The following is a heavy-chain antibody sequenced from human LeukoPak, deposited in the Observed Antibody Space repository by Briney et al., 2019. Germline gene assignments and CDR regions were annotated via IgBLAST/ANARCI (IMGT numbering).Heavy chain of an antibody. J-gene: IGHJ4*02. CDR3: AKVSGLEWLLPKGGYFDY. CDR2: ISGSGGST. V-gene: IGHV3-23*01. CDR1: GFTFSSYA. D-gene: IGHD3-3*01. Sequence: HPGGSLRLSCAASGFTFSSYAMSWVRQAPGKGLEWVSAISGSGGSTYSADSVKGRFTISRDNSKNTLYLQMNSLRAEDTAVYYCAKVSGLEWLLPKGGYFDYWGQGTLVTVSS.